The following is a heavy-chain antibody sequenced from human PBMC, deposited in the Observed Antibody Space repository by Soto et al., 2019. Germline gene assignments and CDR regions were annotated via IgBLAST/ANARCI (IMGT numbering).Heavy chain of an antibody. CDR3: ANERSVVAPTPDFDY. V-gene: IGHV3-30*18. CDR1: GFTFSSFG. J-gene: IGHJ4*02. Sequence: QVQLVESGGGVVQPGRSLRLSCAASGFTFSSFGMHWVRQAPGKGLEWVAVASYDGSYKYYADSVKGRFTISRDNSKNPLHLPMNSLRPEYTAVYYSANERSVVAPTPDFDYWGQGTLVTVSS. D-gene: IGHD5-12*01. CDR2: ASYDGSYK.